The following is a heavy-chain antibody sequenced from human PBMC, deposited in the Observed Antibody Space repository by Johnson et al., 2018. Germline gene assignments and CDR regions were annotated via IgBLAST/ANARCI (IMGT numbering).Heavy chain of an antibody. CDR1: GITLSNYA. CDR2: ISYDGSSE. Sequence: QVQLVESGGGVVQPGRSLRLSCVASGITLSNYAMHWVRQAPGKGLEGVAVISYDGSSEYYADSVKGRFTISRDNSKNTLYLQINSLKAEDTAVYYCAREWGSGGWSTCDIWGQGTMVTGSS. CDR3: AREWGSGGWSTCDI. J-gene: IGHJ3*02. V-gene: IGHV3-30-3*01. D-gene: IGHD6-19*01.